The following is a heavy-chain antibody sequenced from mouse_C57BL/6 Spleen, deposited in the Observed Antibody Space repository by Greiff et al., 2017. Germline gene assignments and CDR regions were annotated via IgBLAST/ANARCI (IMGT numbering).Heavy chain of an antibody. J-gene: IGHJ1*03. Sequence: QVQLQQPGAELVKPGASVKLSCKASGYTFTSYWMHWVKQRPGRGFEWIGRIDPNSGGTKYNEKFKSKATLTVDKPSSTAYMQLSSLTSEDSAVYYCARLGKDWYFDVWGTGTTVTVSS. CDR2: IDPNSGGT. CDR3: ARLGKDWYFDV. V-gene: IGHV1-72*01. CDR1: GYTFTSYW. D-gene: IGHD4-1*01.